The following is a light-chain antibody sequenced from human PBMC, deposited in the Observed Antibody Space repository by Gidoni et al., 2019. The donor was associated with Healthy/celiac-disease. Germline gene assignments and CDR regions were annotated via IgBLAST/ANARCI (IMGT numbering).Light chain of an antibody. J-gene: IGKJ4*01. CDR2: AAS. CDR3: QQSYSTPLT. CDR1: QSIRSY. V-gene: IGKV1-39*01. Sequence: DIQLTQSPSSLSASVGDRVTITCRASQSIRSYLNWYQQKPGKAPKLLIYAASSLHSGVPSRFSGSGSGTDFTLTISSLQPEDFATYYCQQSYSTPLTFGGGTKLEIK.